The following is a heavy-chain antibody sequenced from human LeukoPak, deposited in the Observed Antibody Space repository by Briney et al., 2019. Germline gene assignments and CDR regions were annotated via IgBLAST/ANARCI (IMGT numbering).Heavy chain of an antibody. CDR3: AREKYSSSFGIDY. D-gene: IGHD6-6*01. Sequence: SETLSLTCTVSGGSISSGSYYWSWIRQPAGKGLEWIGRIYTSGSTNYNPSLKSRVTISVDTSKNQFSLKLSSVTAADTAVYYCAREKYSSSFGIDYWGQGTLVTVSS. CDR1: GGSISSGSYY. J-gene: IGHJ4*02. V-gene: IGHV4-61*02. CDR2: IYTSGST.